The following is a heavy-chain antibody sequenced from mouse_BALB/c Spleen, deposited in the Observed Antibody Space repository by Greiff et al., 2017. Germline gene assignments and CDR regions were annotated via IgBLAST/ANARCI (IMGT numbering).Heavy chain of an antibody. J-gene: IGHJ1*01. CDR1: GFTFSSYY. D-gene: IGHD1-1*01. CDR3: ARQGYGSSRYWYFDV. Sequence: EVQGVESGGGLVKLGGSLKLSCAASGFTFSSYYMSWVRQTPEKRLELVAAINSNGGSTYYPDTVKGRFTISRDNAKNTLYLQMSSLKSEDTALYYCARQGYGSSRYWYFDVWGAGTTVTVSS. V-gene: IGHV5-6-2*01. CDR2: INSNGGST.